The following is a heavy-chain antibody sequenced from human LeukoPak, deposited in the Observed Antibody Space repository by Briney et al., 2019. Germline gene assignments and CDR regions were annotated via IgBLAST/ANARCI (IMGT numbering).Heavy chain of an antibody. D-gene: IGHD4-17*01. CDR1: GGTFSSYA. CDR3: ARGGDYGDYMYYFDY. J-gene: IGHJ4*02. Sequence: ASVKVSCKASGGTFSSYAISWVRQAPGQGLEWMGGIIPIFGTANYAQKFQGRVTITADESTSTAYMELSSLGSEDTAVYYCARGGDYGDYMYYFDYWGQGTLVTVSS. CDR2: IIPIFGTA. V-gene: IGHV1-69*01.